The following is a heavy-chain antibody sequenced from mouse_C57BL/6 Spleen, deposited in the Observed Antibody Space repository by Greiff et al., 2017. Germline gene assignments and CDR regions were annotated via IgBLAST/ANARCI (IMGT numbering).Heavy chain of an antibody. D-gene: IGHD2-5*01. CDR3: ARGVAYYSNYFDY. Sequence: VQLQQSGPELVKPGDSVKISCKASGYSFTGYFMNWVMQSHGKSLEWIGRLNPYNGDTFYNQKFKGKATLTVDKSSSTAHLELRSLTSEDSAVYYCARGVAYYSNYFDYWGQGTTLTVAS. CDR1: GYSFTGYF. V-gene: IGHV1-20*01. CDR2: LNPYNGDT. J-gene: IGHJ2*01.